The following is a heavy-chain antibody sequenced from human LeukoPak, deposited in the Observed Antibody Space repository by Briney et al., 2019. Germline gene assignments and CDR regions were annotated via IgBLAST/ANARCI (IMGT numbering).Heavy chain of an antibody. Sequence: SGGSLRLSCAASGFTFSSYAMSWVRQAPGKGLEWVSAISGSGGSTYYADSVKGRFTISRDNSKNTLYLQMNSLRAEDTAVYYCAKDLYYYDSSGYYRYYFDYWGQGTLVTVSS. CDR1: GFTFSSYA. D-gene: IGHD3-22*01. CDR3: AKDLYYYDSSGYYRYYFDY. V-gene: IGHV3-23*01. J-gene: IGHJ4*02. CDR2: ISGSGGST.